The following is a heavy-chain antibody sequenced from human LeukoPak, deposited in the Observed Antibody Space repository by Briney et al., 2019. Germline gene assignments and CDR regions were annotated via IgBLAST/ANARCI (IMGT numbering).Heavy chain of an antibody. D-gene: IGHD1-26*01. J-gene: IGHJ5*02. CDR3: AREEARWEWFDP. V-gene: IGHV3-66*01. CDR2: IDTGGRT. Sequence: GGSLRLSCTASGFTVNSNGMSWVRQAPGKGLEWVSVIDTGGRTYYADSVKGRFTISTDNSKNTLDLQMDSLRAEDTAVYYCAREEARWEWFDPWGQGTLVIVSS. CDR1: GFTVNSNG.